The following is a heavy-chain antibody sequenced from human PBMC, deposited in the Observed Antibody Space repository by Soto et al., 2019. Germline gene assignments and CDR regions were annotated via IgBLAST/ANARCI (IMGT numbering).Heavy chain of an antibody. Sequence: SETLSLTCAVYGGSFSGYYWSWIRQPPGKGLEWIGEINHSGSTNYNPSLKSRVTISVDTSKNQFSLKLSSVTAADTAVYYCARESYSGDYYYMDVCGKGTTVTVSS. J-gene: IGHJ6*03. CDR2: INHSGST. CDR3: ARESYSGDYYYMDV. D-gene: IGHD3-10*01. CDR1: GGSFSGYY. V-gene: IGHV4-34*01.